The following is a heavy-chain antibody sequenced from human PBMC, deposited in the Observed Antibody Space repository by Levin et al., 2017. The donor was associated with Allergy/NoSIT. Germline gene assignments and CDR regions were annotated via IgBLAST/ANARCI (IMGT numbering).Heavy chain of an antibody. J-gene: IGHJ6*02. V-gene: IGHV3-30*18. D-gene: IGHD3-10*01. CDR2: ISYDGSNK. CDR3: AKDRGTYYYGMDV. Sequence: GGSLRLSCAASGFTFSSYGMHWVRQAPGKGLEWVAVISYDGSNKYYADSVKGRFTISRDNSKNTLYLQMNSLRAEDTAVYYCAKDRGTYYYGMDVWGQGTTVTVSS. CDR1: GFTFSSYG.